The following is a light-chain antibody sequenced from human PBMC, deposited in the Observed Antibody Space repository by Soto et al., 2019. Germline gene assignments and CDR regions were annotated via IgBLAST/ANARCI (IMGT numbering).Light chain of an antibody. CDR1: SSDVGSYNL. CDR2: EGS. V-gene: IGLV2-23*01. Sequence: QSALTQPASVSGSPGQSITISCTGTSSDVGSYNLVSWYQQHPGKAPKLMIYEGSKRPSGVSNRFSGSKSGNTASLTSSGLQSADQTESYCCSYAGRKVFGRGTKVTVL. CDR3: CSYAGRKV. J-gene: IGLJ3*02.